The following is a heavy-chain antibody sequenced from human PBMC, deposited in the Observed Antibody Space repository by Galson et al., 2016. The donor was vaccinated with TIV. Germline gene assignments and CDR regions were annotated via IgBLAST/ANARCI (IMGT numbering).Heavy chain of an antibody. D-gene: IGHD2-15*01. V-gene: IGHV2-5*05. CDR2: IYWDEDK. J-gene: IGHJ3*02. CDR3: AHRKTGSRPLDAFDI. Sequence: PALVKPTQTLTLTCTFSGFSLTTRGVGVAWIRQPPRKALEWLAFIYWDEDKRYAPSLRNRLTVTKDPSENQVVLTLTDMDSADTGTYYCAHRKTGSRPLDAFDIWGQGTMVTVSS. CDR1: GFSLTTRGVG.